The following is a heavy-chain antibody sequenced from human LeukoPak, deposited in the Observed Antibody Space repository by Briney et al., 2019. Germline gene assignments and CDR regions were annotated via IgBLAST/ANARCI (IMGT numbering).Heavy chain of an antibody. CDR2: IYYSGST. D-gene: IGHD2-2*01. CDR1: GGSISSYY. Sequence: SETLSLTCTVSGGSISSYYWSWIRQPPGKGLAWIGYIYYSGSTNYNPSLKSRVTISVDTSKNQFSLKLSSVTAADTAVYYCARGVRGGYYFDYWGQGTLVTVSS. V-gene: IGHV4-59*01. J-gene: IGHJ4*02. CDR3: ARGVRGGYYFDY.